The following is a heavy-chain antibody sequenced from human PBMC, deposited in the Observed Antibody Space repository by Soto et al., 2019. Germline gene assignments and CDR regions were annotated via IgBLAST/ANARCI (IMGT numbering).Heavy chain of an antibody. CDR3: AGGGPGWYYYMDV. J-gene: IGHJ6*03. Sequence: SETLSLTCAVYGGSFSGYYWSWIRQPPGKGLEWIGEINHSGSTNYNPSLKSRVTISVDTSKNQFSLKLSSVTAADTAVYYCAGGGPGWYYYMDVWGKGTTVTVSS. D-gene: IGHD6-19*01. CDR1: GGSFSGYY. V-gene: IGHV4-34*01. CDR2: INHSGST.